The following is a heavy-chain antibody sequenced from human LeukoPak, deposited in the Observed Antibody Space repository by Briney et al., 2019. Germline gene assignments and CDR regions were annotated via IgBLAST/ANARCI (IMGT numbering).Heavy chain of an antibody. CDR3: ARHATSMLRGSGSYFDY. D-gene: IGHD1-26*01. J-gene: IGHJ4*02. Sequence: PSETLSLTCTVSGGSISSYYWSWLRQPPGKGLEWIGYIYYSGSTNYNPSLKSRVTISVDTSKNQFSLKLSSVTAADTAVYYCARHATSMLRGSGSYFDYWGQGTLVTVSS. CDR2: IYYSGST. CDR1: GGSISSYY. V-gene: IGHV4-59*08.